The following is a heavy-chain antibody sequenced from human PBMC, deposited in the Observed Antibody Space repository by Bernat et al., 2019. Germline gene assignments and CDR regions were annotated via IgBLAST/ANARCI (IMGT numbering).Heavy chain of an antibody. CDR1: GYPFTTYD. CDR3: ARAHCSTTSCYPKDAFDI. Sequence: QVQLVQSGAEVKKPGAPVKVSCQASGYPFTTYDTNWLRQATGQGLEWLGWMNPTSGNTGCAQKFQGRVTMSRNTSISTAYMELSSLRSEDTAVYYCARAHCSTTSCYPKDAFDIWGQGTMVTVSS. V-gene: IGHV1-8*01. CDR2: MNPTSGNT. D-gene: IGHD2-2*01. J-gene: IGHJ3*02.